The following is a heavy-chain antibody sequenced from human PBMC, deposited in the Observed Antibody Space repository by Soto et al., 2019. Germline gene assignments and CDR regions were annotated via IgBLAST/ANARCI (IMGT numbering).Heavy chain of an antibody. Sequence: QVQLVESGGGVVQPGRSLRLSCAASGFTFSSYGMHWVRQAPGKGLEWVAVIWYDGSNKYYADSVKGRFTISRDNSKNTLYLQMNSLRAEDTAVYYCAAGRYFVWLPLDYWGQGTLVTVSS. J-gene: IGHJ4*02. CDR3: AAGRYFVWLPLDY. V-gene: IGHV3-33*01. CDR2: IWYDGSNK. D-gene: IGHD3-9*01. CDR1: GFTFSSYG.